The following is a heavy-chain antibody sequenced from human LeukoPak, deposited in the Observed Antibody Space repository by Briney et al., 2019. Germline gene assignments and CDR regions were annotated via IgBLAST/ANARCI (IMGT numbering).Heavy chain of an antibody. V-gene: IGHV4-61*01. Sequence: SETLSLTCTVSGGSVSSGSYSWTWIRQPPGKGLECIGYIYYTGRTSYNPSLQSRVAMSVDTSKNQFSLKLSSVTAADTAVYYCARGLYCGGDCYPDGFDIWGQGTMVTVSS. CDR2: IYYTGRT. J-gene: IGHJ3*02. D-gene: IGHD2-21*02. CDR1: GGSVSSGSYS. CDR3: ARGLYCGGDCYPDGFDI.